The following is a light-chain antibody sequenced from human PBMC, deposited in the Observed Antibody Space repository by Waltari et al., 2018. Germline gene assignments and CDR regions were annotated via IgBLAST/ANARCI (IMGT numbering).Light chain of an antibody. Sequence: DIVLTQSPATLSLSPGERATLSCRASQSVSSYLAWYQQKPGQAPRLLIYDASNRATGIPARFSGSGSGTDFALTISSLESEDIAVYYCQQRSNWPYTFGQGTKLEIK. V-gene: IGKV3-11*01. CDR3: QQRSNWPYT. J-gene: IGKJ2*01. CDR2: DAS. CDR1: QSVSSY.